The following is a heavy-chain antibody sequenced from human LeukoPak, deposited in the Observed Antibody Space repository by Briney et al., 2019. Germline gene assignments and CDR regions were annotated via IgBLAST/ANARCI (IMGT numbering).Heavy chain of an antibody. CDR2: IRYDGSNK. J-gene: IGHJ4*02. CDR1: RFTFRSYG. CDR3: AKAGFIAARPAIDY. D-gene: IGHD6-6*01. V-gene: IGHV3-30*02. Sequence: GGSLRLSCAASRFTFRSYGMHWVRQAPGKGLEWVAFIRYDGSNKYYADSVKGRFTISRDNSKNTLYLQMNSLRAEDTAVYYCAKAGFIAARPAIDYWGQGTLVTVSS.